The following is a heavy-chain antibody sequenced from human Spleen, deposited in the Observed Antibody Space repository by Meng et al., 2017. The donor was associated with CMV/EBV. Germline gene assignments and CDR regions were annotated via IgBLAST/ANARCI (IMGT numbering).Heavy chain of an antibody. Sequence: GESLKISCAASRFTVNTNYMSWVRQTPGKGLEWVSIIHSGGSTHYADSVRGRFTISRDNTKNTLYLQMNSLRPDDTGVYYCARSMNTAADYWGQGTLVTV. V-gene: IGHV3-66*02. D-gene: IGHD6-13*01. CDR3: ARSMNTAADY. J-gene: IGHJ4*02. CDR1: RFTVNTNY. CDR2: IHSGGST.